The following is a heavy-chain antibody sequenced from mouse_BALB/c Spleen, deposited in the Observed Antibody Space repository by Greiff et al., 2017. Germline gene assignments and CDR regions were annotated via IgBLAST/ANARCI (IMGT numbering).Heavy chain of an antibody. CDR2: IYPGDGDT. J-gene: IGHJ2*01. Sequence: QVQLKESGPELVKPGASVKISCKASGYAFSSSWMNWVKQRPGQGLEWIGRIYPGDGDTNYNGKFKGKATLTADKSSSTAYMQLSSLTSEDSAVYYCAREAYYRYPGYFDYWGQGTTLTVSS. V-gene: IGHV1-82*01. CDR3: AREAYYRYPGYFDY. D-gene: IGHD2-14*01. CDR1: GYAFSSSW.